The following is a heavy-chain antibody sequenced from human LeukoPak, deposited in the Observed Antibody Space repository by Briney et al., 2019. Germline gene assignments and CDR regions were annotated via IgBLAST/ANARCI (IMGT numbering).Heavy chain of an antibody. CDR2: INPNSGGT. Sequence: ASVKVSCKASGCTFTGYYMHWVRQAPGQGLEWMGWINPNSGGTNYAQKFQGRVTMTRDTSISTAYMELSRLRSDDTAVYYCAIISGYLNAFDIWGQGTMVTVSS. J-gene: IGHJ3*02. V-gene: IGHV1-2*02. CDR3: AIISGYLNAFDI. CDR1: GCTFTGYY. D-gene: IGHD3-22*01.